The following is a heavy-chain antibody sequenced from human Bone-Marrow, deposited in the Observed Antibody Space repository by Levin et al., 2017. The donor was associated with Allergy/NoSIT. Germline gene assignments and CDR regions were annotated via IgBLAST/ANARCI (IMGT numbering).Heavy chain of an antibody. D-gene: IGHD3-22*01. CDR1: GFTFSNAW. V-gene: IGHV3-15*01. CDR2: IKSKTDGGTT. Sequence: PGGSLRLSCAASGFTFSNAWMSWVRQAPGKGLEWVGRIKSKTDGGTTDYAAPVKGRFTISRDDSKNTLYLQMNSLKTEDTAVYYCTTDQYYYDSSGYPWAYYGMDVWGQGTTVTVSS. J-gene: IGHJ6*02. CDR3: TTDQYYYDSSGYPWAYYGMDV.